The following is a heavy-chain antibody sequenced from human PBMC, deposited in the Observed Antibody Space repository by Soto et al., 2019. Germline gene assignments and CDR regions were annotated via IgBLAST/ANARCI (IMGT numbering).Heavy chain of an antibody. V-gene: IGHV3-30-3*01. CDR1: GFTFSSYA. Sequence: QVQLVESGGGVVQPGRSLRLSCAASGFTFSSYAMDWVRQAPGKRLEWVAVISYDGSNKYYADSVKGRFTISRDNSKNTLYLQMNSLRAEDTAVYYCAKDLSGSGDWGQGTLVTVSS. CDR3: AKDLSGSGD. D-gene: IGHD3-10*01. J-gene: IGHJ4*02. CDR2: ISYDGSNK.